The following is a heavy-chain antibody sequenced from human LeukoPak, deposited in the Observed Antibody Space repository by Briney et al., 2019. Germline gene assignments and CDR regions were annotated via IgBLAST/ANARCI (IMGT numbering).Heavy chain of an antibody. CDR1: GYTFTGYY. J-gene: IGHJ5*02. V-gene: IGHV1-2*02. D-gene: IGHD2-21*02. CDR3: AREGCGGDCYYNWFDP. CDR2: INPNSGGS. Sequence: ASVKVSCKASGYTFTGYYMHWVRQAPGQGLEWMGWINPNSGGSNYAQKFQGRVTMTRDTSISTAYMELSRLRSDDTAVYYCAREGCGGDCYYNWFDPWGQGTLVTVSS.